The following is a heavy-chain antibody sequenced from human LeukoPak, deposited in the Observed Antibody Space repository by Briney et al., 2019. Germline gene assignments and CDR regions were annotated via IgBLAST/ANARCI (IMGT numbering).Heavy chain of an antibody. Sequence: SETLSLTCAVYGGSFSGYYWSWIRQPPGKGLECIVEINHSGSTNYNPSLKSRVTISVDTSKNQFSLKLSSVTAADTAVYYCARYYYGSSGYYRFDYWGQGTLVTVSS. D-gene: IGHD3-22*01. CDR1: GGSFSGYY. V-gene: IGHV4-34*01. J-gene: IGHJ4*02. CDR3: ARYYYGSSGYYRFDY. CDR2: INHSGST.